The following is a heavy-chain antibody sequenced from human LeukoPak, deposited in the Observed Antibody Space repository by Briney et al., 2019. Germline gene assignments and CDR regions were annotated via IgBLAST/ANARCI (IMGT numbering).Heavy chain of an antibody. J-gene: IGHJ4*02. CDR1: GFTFSSYS. D-gene: IGHD6-13*01. CDR3: ARDRVGYSSSWYGY. CDR2: ISSSSSTT. V-gene: IGHV3-48*01. Sequence: GGSLRLSCAASGFTFSSYSMNWVRQAPGKGLEWVSYISSSSSTTYYADSVKGRFTISRDNAKNSLYLQMNSLRAEDTAVYYCARDRVGYSSSWYGYWGQGTLVTVSS.